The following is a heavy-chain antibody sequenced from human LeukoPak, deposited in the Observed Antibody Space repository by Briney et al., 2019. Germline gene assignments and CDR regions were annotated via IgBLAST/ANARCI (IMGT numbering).Heavy chain of an antibody. D-gene: IGHD2-8*01. J-gene: IGHJ4*02. CDR3: AKDRKPRSWDLTNGFDY. CDR1: GFTFDDYA. CDR2: ISWNSGSI. V-gene: IGHV3-9*01. Sequence: GGSLRLSCAASGFTFDDYAMHWVRQAPGKGLEWVSGISWNSGSIGYADSVKGRFTISRDNAKNSLYLQMNSLRAEDTALYYCAKDRKPRSWDLTNGFDYWGQGTLVTVSS.